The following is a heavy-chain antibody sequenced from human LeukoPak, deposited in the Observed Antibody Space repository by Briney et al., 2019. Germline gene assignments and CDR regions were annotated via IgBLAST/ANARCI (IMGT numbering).Heavy chain of an antibody. J-gene: IGHJ4*02. CDR1: SGSISSSSYY. Sequence: PSETLSLTCTVSSGSISSSSYYWSWIRQPPGKGLEWIGGINHSGSPNYIPSLKNRVTISLDTSKNQFSLRLTSVTAADTAVYYCARVASSHWYFSRAKYYFDYWGQGTLVTVSS. D-gene: IGHD2-2*01. CDR2: INHSGSP. CDR3: ARVASSHWYFSRAKYYFDY. V-gene: IGHV4-39*07.